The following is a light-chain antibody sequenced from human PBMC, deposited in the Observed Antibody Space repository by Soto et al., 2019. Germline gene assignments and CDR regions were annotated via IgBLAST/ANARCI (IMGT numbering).Light chain of an antibody. CDR1: QSVSSNF. V-gene: IGKV3-20*01. Sequence: EIVLTQSPGSLSLSPGERATLSCRSSQSVSSNFLAWYQRKPGQSPRLLIYGVSSRATAIPDRFSGSGSGTDFTLTISSLEPEDFAVYYCHQYSSSPATFGQGTKVDIK. CDR3: HQYSSSPAT. J-gene: IGKJ1*01. CDR2: GVS.